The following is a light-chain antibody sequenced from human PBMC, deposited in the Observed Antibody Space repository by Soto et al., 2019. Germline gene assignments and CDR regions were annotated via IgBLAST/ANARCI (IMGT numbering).Light chain of an antibody. Sequence: QSVLTQPASVSGSPGQSITISCTGTSSDVGDYNYVSWYQRHPGKAPKLIIYGVSNRPSGISNRFSGSKSGNTASLTISGLQAEDEADFYCSSYTSTNTLVFGGGTKLTVL. V-gene: IGLV2-14*01. CDR3: SSYTSTNTLV. CDR1: SSDVGDYNY. CDR2: GVS. J-gene: IGLJ2*01.